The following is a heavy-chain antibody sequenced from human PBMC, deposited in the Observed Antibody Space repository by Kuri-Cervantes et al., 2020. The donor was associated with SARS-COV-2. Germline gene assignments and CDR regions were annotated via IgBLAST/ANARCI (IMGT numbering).Heavy chain of an antibody. CDR1: GGSISSYY. CDR2: INHSGST. V-gene: IGHV4-34*01. J-gene: IGHJ5*02. CDR3: ARGRQFWDIVVVVAARWFDP. Sequence: SETLSLTCTVSGGSISSYYWSWIRQPPGKGLEWIGEINHSGSTNYNPSLKSRVTISVDTSKNQFSLELSSVTAADTAVYYCARGRQFWDIVVVVAARWFDPWGQGTLVTVSS. D-gene: IGHD2-15*01.